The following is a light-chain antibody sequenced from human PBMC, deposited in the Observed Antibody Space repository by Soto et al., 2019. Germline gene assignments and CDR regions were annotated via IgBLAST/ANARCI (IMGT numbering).Light chain of an antibody. CDR1: SSNIGSKS. J-gene: IGLJ2*01. CDR3: AAWDDSLNVLV. V-gene: IGLV1-44*01. Sequence: QLVLTQPPSVSGTPGQRVNMSCSGSSSNIGSKSVSWYQHLPQTAPKLLIYSNNQRPSGVPGRFSGSKSDTSASLAISGLQSDDETQYYCAAWDDSLNVLVFGGGTKLTVL. CDR2: SNN.